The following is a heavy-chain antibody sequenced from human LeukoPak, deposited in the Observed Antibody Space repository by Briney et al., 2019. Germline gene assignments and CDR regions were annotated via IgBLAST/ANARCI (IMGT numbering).Heavy chain of an antibody. V-gene: IGHV4-59*08. Sequence: NPSETLSLTCTVSGGSISSYYWSWIRQPPGKGLEWIGYTCYSGSTNYNPSLKSRVTISVDTSKNQFSLKLSSVTAADTAVYYCARLGYCSGGSCRSDNGFDPWGQGTLVTV. D-gene: IGHD2-15*01. CDR1: GGSISSYY. CDR2: TCYSGST. J-gene: IGHJ5*02. CDR3: ARLGYCSGGSCRSDNGFDP.